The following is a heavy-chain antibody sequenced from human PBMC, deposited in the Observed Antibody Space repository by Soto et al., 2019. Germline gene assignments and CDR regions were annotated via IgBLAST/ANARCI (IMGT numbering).Heavy chain of an antibody. CDR2: IYYSGST. V-gene: IGHV4-30-4*02. CDR3: ARVGGVAARTFDY. J-gene: IGHJ4*02. D-gene: IGHD6-6*01. CDR1: GGSISSGDYY. Sequence: PSETLSLTCTVSGGSISSGDYYWSWIRQPPGKGLEWIGYIYYSGSTYYNPSLKSRVTISVDTSKNQFSLKLRSVTAADTAVYYCARVGGVAARTFDYWGQGTLVTVSS.